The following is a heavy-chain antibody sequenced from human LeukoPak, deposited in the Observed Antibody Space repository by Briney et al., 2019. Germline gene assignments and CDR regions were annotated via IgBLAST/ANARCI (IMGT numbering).Heavy chain of an antibody. Sequence: SETLSLTRTVSGGSISSYYWSWIRQTPGKGLEWIGYIYYSGSTNYNPSLKSRVTVSVDTSKNQVSLKLRSVTAADTAVYYCARDSGLGYCSTTSCSYGLDVWGQGTTVFVS. CDR2: IYYSGST. CDR3: ARDSGLGYCSTTSCSYGLDV. D-gene: IGHD2-2*01. CDR1: GGSISSYY. V-gene: IGHV4-59*01. J-gene: IGHJ6*02.